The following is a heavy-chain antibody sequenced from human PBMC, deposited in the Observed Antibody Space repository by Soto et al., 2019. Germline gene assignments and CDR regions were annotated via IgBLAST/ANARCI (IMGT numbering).Heavy chain of an antibody. CDR1: GYTFTSYG. CDR3: ARGRVRQQLALTRGYYYYGMDV. Sequence: ASVKVSGKASGYTFTSYGPSWVRQAPGQGLEWMGWISAYNGNTNYAQKLQGRVTMTTDTSTSTAYMELRSLRSDDTAVYYCARGRVRQQLALTRGYYYYGMDVWGQGTTVTVSS. D-gene: IGHD6-13*01. CDR2: ISAYNGNT. V-gene: IGHV1-18*01. J-gene: IGHJ6*02.